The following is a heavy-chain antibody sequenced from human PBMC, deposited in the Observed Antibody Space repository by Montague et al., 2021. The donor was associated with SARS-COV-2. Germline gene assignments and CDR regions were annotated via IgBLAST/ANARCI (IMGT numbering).Heavy chain of an antibody. D-gene: IGHD3-22*01. CDR3: ARGGGYYNYGLDV. CDR2: IYYSGST. V-gene: IGHV4-59*01. Sequence: SETLSLTCAVYGGSISNYYWSWIRQPPGRGLEWIGYIYYSGSTDYSPSLKSRVTISLDTSKNQFSLKVTSVTAADTAVYYCARGGGYYNYGLDVWAQGPRSPSP. J-gene: IGHJ6*02. CDR1: GGSISNYY.